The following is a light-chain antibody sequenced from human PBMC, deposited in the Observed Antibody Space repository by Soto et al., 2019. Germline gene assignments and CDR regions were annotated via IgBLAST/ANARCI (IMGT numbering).Light chain of an antibody. Sequence: DIQMTQSHSTLSASVGDRVTITCRASQSISSWLAWYQQKPGKAPKLLIYKASSLESGVPSRFSGSGSGTEFTLTISSLQPDDFATYYCQQYKTYWYTFGQGTKLEIK. CDR3: QQYKTYWYT. J-gene: IGKJ2*01. V-gene: IGKV1-5*03. CDR1: QSISSW. CDR2: KAS.